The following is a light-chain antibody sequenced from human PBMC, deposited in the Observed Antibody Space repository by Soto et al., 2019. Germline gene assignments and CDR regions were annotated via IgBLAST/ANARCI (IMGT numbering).Light chain of an antibody. V-gene: IGKV4-1*01. CDR2: WAS. J-gene: IGKJ2*01. Sequence: DIVMTQSPDSLAVSLGERATINCKSSQTILYSSNNKSYLAWYQQKPGQPPKLLIYWASTRDSGVPDRFTGSGYGKDFTLTISSLQAEDVAVYYCQQYYNTPYTFGQGTKLEI. CDR3: QQYYNTPYT. CDR1: QTILYSSNNKSY.